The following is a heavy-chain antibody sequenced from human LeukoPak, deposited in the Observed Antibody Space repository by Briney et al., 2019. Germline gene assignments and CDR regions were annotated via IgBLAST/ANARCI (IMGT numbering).Heavy chain of an antibody. Sequence: GGSLRLSCAASGFTFSGSAMHWVRQASGKGLEWVGRIRSKTNNYATAYAASVKGRFTISRDDSKNTAYLQMNSLKTEDTAVYYCIRRESRYYYDSSGYPNLYYMDVWGKGTTATISS. J-gene: IGHJ6*03. D-gene: IGHD3-22*01. CDR1: GFTFSGSA. CDR3: IRRESRYYYDSSGYPNLYYMDV. CDR2: IRSKTNNYAT. V-gene: IGHV3-73*01.